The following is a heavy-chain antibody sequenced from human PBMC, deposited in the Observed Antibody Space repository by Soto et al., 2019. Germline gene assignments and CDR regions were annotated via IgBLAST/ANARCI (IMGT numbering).Heavy chain of an antibody. CDR3: ARDRNIAVAGNDY. J-gene: IGHJ4*02. CDR1: GDSISISSYY. D-gene: IGHD6-19*01. CDR2: MYYSGST. V-gene: IGHV4-39*02. Sequence: SETLSLTCTISGDSISISSYYWAWIRQPPGKGLEWIGSMYYSGSTYNKPSLKSRVTMSVDTPKKQFSLILSSVTAADTAVYYCARDRNIAVAGNDYWGQGTLVTVSS.